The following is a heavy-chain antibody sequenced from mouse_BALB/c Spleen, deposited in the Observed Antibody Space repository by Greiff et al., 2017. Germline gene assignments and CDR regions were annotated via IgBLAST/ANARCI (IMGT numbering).Heavy chain of an antibody. CDR3: ARHEDEGSSGYGFAY. V-gene: IGHV1-14*01. Sequence: VQLQQSGPELVKPGASVKMSCKASGYTFTSYVMHWVKQKPGQGLEWIGYINPYNDGTKYNEKFKGKATLTSDKSSSTAYMELSSLTSEDSAVYYCARHEDEGSSGYGFAYWGQGTLVTVSA. D-gene: IGHD3-1*01. J-gene: IGHJ3*01. CDR2: INPYNDGT. CDR1: GYTFTSYV.